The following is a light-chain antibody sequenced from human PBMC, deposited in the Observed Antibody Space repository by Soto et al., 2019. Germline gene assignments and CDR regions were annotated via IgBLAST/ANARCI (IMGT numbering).Light chain of an antibody. V-gene: IGLV2-14*03. CDR1: SSDVGGYNY. CDR3: TSYTSSTTVV. J-gene: IGLJ2*01. Sequence: SALTQPASVSGSPGQSITISCTGTSSDVGGYNYVSWYQQHPGKAPKLMIYDLSNRPSGVSNRFSGSKSGNTASLTISGLQAEDEADYYCTSYTSSTTVVFGGGTKLTVL. CDR2: DLS.